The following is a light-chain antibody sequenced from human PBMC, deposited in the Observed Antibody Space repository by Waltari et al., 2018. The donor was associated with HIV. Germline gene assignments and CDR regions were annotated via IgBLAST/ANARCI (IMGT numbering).Light chain of an antibody. CDR3: QQYYSVPYT. CDR1: QSVLYSSNNKYY. V-gene: IGKV4-1*01. Sequence: DIVMTQSPDSLAVSLGERATINCKSSQSVLYSSNNKYYLAWYQQKPGQPPKLLIYRASTRESGVPDRFSGSGSGTDFTLTISSLQAEDVAVYYCQQYYSVPYTFGQGTKLEIK. CDR2: RAS. J-gene: IGKJ2*01.